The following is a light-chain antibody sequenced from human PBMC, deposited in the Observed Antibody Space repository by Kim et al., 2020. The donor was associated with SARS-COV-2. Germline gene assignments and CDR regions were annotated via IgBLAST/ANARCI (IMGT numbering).Light chain of an antibody. Sequence: QSLTISCTGTRMNCVCYTSFAWYQQHPGKAPKLMIYDVSNRPSGVSNRFSGSKSGNTASLTISGLQAEDEADYYCSSYTSSSTLYVFGTGTKVTVL. V-gene: IGLV2-14*03. J-gene: IGLJ1*01. CDR2: DVS. CDR1: RMNCVCYTS. CDR3: SSYTSSSTLYV.